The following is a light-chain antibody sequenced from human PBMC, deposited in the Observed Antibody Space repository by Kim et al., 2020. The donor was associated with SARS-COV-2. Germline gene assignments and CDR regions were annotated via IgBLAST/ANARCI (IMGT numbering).Light chain of an antibody. CDR3: QQRSNWPPIT. CDR2: DAS. J-gene: IGKJ5*01. Sequence: EIVLTQSPATLSLSPGERATLSCRASQSVSSYLAWYQQKPGQAARLLIYDASNRATGIPARFSGSGSGTDFTLTISCLEPEDFAVYYLQQRSNWPPITFGQGTRLEIK. CDR1: QSVSSY. V-gene: IGKV3-11*01.